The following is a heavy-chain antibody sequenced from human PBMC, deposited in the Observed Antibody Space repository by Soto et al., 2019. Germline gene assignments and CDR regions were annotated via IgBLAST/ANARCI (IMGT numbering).Heavy chain of an antibody. CDR1: VGSGSGYY. J-gene: IGHJ4*02. Sequence: SETLSLTGAVYVGSGSGYYWSWIRQRPGKGLEWIGEINHIGSTNYNPSLKSRVTISVDTSKNQFSLKLSSVTAADTAVYYCARGGGQQLVPVAVAGGIDYWGQGTLVTVSS. CDR2: INHIGST. CDR3: ARGGGQQLVPVAVAGGIDY. D-gene: IGHD6-13*01. V-gene: IGHV4-34*01.